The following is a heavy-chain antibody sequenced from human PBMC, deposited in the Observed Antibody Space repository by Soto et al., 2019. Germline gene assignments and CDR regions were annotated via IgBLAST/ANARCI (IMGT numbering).Heavy chain of an antibody. CDR3: AKEGLGRTAGNSPTFDY. Sequence: GGSLRLSCAASGLNFSSYAMSWVRQAPGKGLEWVSTITGIGGITYYGDSVKGRFIISRDNSKNMLYLQMNSLRAEDTAGYYCAKEGLGRTAGNSPTFDYWGQGTLVTVSS. V-gene: IGHV3-23*01. D-gene: IGHD1-1*01. J-gene: IGHJ4*02. CDR1: GLNFSSYA. CDR2: ITGIGGIT.